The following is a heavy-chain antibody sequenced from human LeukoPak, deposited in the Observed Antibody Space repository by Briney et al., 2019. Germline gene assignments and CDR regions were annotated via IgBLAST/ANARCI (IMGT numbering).Heavy chain of an antibody. D-gene: IGHD3-9*01. CDR1: GGSFSGYY. CDR2: INHSGST. J-gene: IGHJ4*02. V-gene: IGHV4-34*01. Sequence: SETLSLTSAVYGGSFSGYYWSWIRQPPGKGLEWIGEINHSGSTNYNPSLKSRVTISVDTSKNQFSLKLSSVTAADTAVYYCARGEPEYYDILTGYPLDYWGQGTLVTVSS. CDR3: ARGEPEYYDILTGYPLDY.